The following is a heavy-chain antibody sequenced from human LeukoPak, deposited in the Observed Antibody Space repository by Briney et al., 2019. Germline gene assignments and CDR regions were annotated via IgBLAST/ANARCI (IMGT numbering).Heavy chain of an antibody. V-gene: IGHV3-7*01. Sequence: GGSLRLSCAASGFTFSSKWMSWVRQAPGKGLEWVANIKYDGSEKYCVDSVKGRFTISRDNAKNSLYLQMNSPRVEDTAVYYCARDGSGEWPIGYWGQGTLVTVSS. D-gene: IGHD3-10*01. CDR3: ARDGSGEWPIGY. CDR2: IKYDGSEK. CDR1: GFTFSSKW. J-gene: IGHJ4*02.